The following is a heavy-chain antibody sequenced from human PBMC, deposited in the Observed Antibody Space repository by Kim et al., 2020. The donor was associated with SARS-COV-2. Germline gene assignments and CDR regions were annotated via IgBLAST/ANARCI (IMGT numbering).Heavy chain of an antibody. V-gene: IGHV1-18*01. J-gene: IGHJ4*02. D-gene: IGHD3-16*01. CDR3: ARGGLSTSFDY. Sequence: TNYAQKLQGRVTMTTDTSTSTAYMELRSLRSDDTAVYYCARGGLSTSFDYWGQGTLVTVSS. CDR2: T.